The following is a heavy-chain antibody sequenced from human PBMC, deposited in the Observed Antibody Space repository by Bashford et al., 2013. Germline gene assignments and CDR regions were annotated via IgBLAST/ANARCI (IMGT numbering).Heavy chain of an antibody. D-gene: IGHD3-22*01. CDR2: ISSSGSTI. Sequence: VRQAPGKGLEWVSYISSSGSTIYYADSVKGRFTISRDNAKNSLYLQMNSLRVEDTAVYYCARESYYDSTTSGLDLWGQGTVVTVSS. V-gene: IGHV3-48*03. CDR3: ARESYYDSTTSGLDL. J-gene: IGHJ3*01.